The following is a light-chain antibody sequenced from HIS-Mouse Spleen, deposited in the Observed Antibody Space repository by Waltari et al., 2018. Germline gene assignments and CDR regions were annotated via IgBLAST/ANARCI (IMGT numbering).Light chain of an antibody. CDR3: CSYAGSYTGV. CDR1: SSDVGGYNY. J-gene: IGLJ1*01. Sequence: QSALTQPRSVSGSPGQSVTISCNGTSSDVGGYNYVPWYQQHQGKAPKLMIYDVSKRPSGVPDRFSGSKSGNTASLTISGLQAEDEADYYCCSYAGSYTGVFGTGTKVTVL. V-gene: IGLV2-11*01. CDR2: DVS.